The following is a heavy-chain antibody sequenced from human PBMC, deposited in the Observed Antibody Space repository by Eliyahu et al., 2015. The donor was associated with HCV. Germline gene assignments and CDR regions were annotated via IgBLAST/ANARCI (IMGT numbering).Heavy chain of an antibody. D-gene: IGHD2-15*01. V-gene: IGHV1-18*01. CDR1: GYTFTSYG. CDR2: INTYNGNT. CDR3: ARDCNGGSCYDFAMFDY. Sequence: QVQLVQSGTEVKKPGASVKVSCKASGYTFTSYGISWVRQAPGQGLEWMGWINTYNGNTNYAQNLQGRVTMTTDTSTSTASMELRSLRSDDTAVYYCARDCNGGSCYDFAMFDYWGQGTLVTVSS. J-gene: IGHJ4*02.